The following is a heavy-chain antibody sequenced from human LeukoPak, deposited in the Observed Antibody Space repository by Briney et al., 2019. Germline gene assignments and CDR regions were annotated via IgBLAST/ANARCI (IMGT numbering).Heavy chain of an antibody. D-gene: IGHD4-17*01. CDR1: GYTLSSFG. V-gene: IGHV1-18*01. Sequence: ASVKVSCKASGYTLSSFGITWVRQAPGQGLEWMGWISTYNGNTNYAQKLQGRVTMTTDTSTGTGYMELRSLRSDDTAVHYCARALAGGDYVSPDYWGQGTLVTVSS. CDR2: ISTYNGNT. CDR3: ARALAGGDYVSPDY. J-gene: IGHJ4*02.